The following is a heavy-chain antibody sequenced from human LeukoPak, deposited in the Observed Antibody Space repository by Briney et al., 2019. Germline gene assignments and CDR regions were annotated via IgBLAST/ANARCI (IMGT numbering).Heavy chain of an antibody. Sequence: ASVNVSCKASGYTFTSYYMHWVRQAPGQGLEWMGWISAYNGNTNYAQKLQGRVTMTTDTSTSTAYMELRSLRSDDTAVYYCARTNILLYGDQTNWFDPWGQGTLVTVSS. CDR2: ISAYNGNT. J-gene: IGHJ5*02. CDR3: ARTNILLYGDQTNWFDP. V-gene: IGHV1-18*04. CDR1: GYTFTSYY. D-gene: IGHD4-17*01.